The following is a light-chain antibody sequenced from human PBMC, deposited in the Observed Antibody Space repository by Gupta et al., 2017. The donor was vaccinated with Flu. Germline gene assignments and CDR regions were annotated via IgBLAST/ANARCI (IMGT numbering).Light chain of an antibody. CDR3: SSDAGSNTMV. J-gene: IGLJ2*01. V-gene: IGLV2-8*01. CDR1: SSDVGGYNY. Sequence: SALTQPPSASGSPGQSVTISCTGPSSDVGGYNYVSWYQQHPAKAPSLMFYEVTKRPSGVPGRFSGSKSGNTASLTVSGRQAEEEADYYCSSDAGSNTMVFGGGTKLTVL. CDR2: EVT.